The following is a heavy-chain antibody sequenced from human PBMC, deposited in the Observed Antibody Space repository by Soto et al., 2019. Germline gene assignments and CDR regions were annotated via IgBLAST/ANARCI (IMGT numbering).Heavy chain of an antibody. D-gene: IGHD1-26*01. Sequence: PSETLSLTCTVSGGSISSSSYYWGWIRQPPGKGLEWIGSIYYSGSTYYNPSLKSRVTISVDTSKNQFSLKLSSVTAADTAVYYCARVDSGWELLGLRVGFYFDYWGQGTLVTVSS. CDR2: IYYSGST. V-gene: IGHV4-39*07. CDR1: GGSISSSSYY. CDR3: ARVDSGWELLGLRVGFYFDY. J-gene: IGHJ4*02.